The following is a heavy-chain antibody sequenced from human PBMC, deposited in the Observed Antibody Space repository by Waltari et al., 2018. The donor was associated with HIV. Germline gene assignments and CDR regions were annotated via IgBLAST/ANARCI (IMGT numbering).Heavy chain of an antibody. CDR3: AREDLLYCGGDCYPGDY. D-gene: IGHD2-21*02. V-gene: IGHV3-33*01. Sequence: QVQLVESGGGVVQPGRSLRLSCAASGFTFSGYGMHWVRQAPGKGMELVAVIWYDGSNKYYADAVKGRFTISRDNSKNTLYLQMNSLRAEDTAVYYCAREDLLYCGGDCYPGDYWGQGTLVTVSS. J-gene: IGHJ4*02. CDR1: GFTFSGYG. CDR2: IWYDGSNK.